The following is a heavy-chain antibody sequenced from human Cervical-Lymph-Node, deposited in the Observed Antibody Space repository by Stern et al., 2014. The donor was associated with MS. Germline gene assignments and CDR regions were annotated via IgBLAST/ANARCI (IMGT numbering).Heavy chain of an antibody. J-gene: IGHJ4*02. CDR2: INPYNGHT. Sequence: QVQLVQSGAVVKKPGASVMVSCKASGYTFNTYSISWVRQAPGQGLEWMAWINPYNGHTRYAQKVEGRLTMTTDTSTSTAYMELRSLRSDDTAVYYCARGYCTGGSCSPPLGYWGQGTLVTVSS. CDR3: ARGYCTGGSCSPPLGY. D-gene: IGHD2-15*01. V-gene: IGHV1-18*01. CDR1: GYTFNTYS.